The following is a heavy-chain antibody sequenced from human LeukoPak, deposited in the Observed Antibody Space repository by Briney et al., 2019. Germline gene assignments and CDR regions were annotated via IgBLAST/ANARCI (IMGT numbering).Heavy chain of an antibody. Sequence: PGGSLRLSCAASGFTFSSYGLHWVRQAPGKGLEWVAVIWYDGSNKYYADSVKGRFTISRDNSKNTLYLQMNSLRAEDTAVYYCARAQSSSSWSLYYWGQGTLVTVSS. D-gene: IGHD6-13*01. V-gene: IGHV3-30*19. CDR1: GFTFSSYG. J-gene: IGHJ4*02. CDR2: IWYDGSNK. CDR3: ARAQSSSSWSLYY.